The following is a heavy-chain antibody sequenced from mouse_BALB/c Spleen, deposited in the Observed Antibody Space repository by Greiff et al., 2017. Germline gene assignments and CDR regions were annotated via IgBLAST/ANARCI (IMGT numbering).Heavy chain of an antibody. CDR3: ARRGGPGPYWYFDV. J-gene: IGHJ1*01. V-gene: IGHV4-1*02. CDR1: GFDFSRYW. Sequence: EVKLLESGGGLVQPGGSLKLSCAASGFDFSRYWMSWVRQAPGKGLEWIGEINPDSSTINYTPSLKDKFIISRDNAKNTLYLQMSKVRSEDTALYYCARRGGPGPYWYFDVWGAGTTVTVSS. CDR2: INPDSSTI.